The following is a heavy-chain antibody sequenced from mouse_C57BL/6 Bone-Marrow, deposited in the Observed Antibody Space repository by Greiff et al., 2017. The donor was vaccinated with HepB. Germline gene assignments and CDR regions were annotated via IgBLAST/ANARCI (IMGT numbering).Heavy chain of an antibody. V-gene: IGHV3-8*01. J-gene: IGHJ1*03. CDR1: GYSITSDY. CDR3: ARAPVYYDYDVGYFDV. CDR2: ISYSGST. D-gene: IGHD2-4*01. Sequence: EVQGVESGPGLAKPSQPLSLTCSVTGYSITSDYWNWIRKFPGNKLEYMGYISYSGSTYYNPSLKSRISITRDTSKNQYYLQLNSVTTEDTATYYCARAPVYYDYDVGYFDVWGTGTTVTVSS.